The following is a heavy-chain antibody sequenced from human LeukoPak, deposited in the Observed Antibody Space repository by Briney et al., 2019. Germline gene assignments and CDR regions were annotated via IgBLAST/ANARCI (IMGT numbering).Heavy chain of an antibody. D-gene: IGHD5/OR15-5a*01. J-gene: IGHJ4*02. CDR3: ARTSTMEYYFDY. Sequence: GASVKVSCKTSGYTFTGYYIHWVRQAPGQGLEWMGRISPYSGGTKYTQKFQGRVTMTRDTSISTAYMELSSLRSDDTAVYYCARTSTMEYYFDYWGQGTLVTVSS. V-gene: IGHV1-2*06. CDR1: GYTFTGYY. CDR2: ISPYSGGT.